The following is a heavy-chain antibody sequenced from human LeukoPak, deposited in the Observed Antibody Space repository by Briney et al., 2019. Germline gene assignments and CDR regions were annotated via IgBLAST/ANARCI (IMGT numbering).Heavy chain of an antibody. CDR2: IYPGDSDT. CDR1: GYSFTSYW. CDR3: ARFRRDYGDTFDY. D-gene: IGHD4-17*01. J-gene: IGHJ4*02. V-gene: IGHV5-51*01. Sequence: GESLKISCKGSGYSFTSYWIGWVRQMPGKGLEWMGIIYPGDSDTRYRPSFQGQVTISADKSISTAYLQWSSLKASDTAMYYCARFRRDYGDTFDYWGQGTLVTVSS.